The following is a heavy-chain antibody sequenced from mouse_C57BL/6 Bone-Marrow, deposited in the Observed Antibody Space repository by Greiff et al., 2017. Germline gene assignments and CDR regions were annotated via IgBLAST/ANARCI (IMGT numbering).Heavy chain of an antibody. Sequence: VQLQQSGPELVKPGASVKISCKASGYSFTDYNMNWVKQSNGKSLEWIGVINPNYGTTSSNQKFKGKATLTVYQSSSTAYMQLNSLTSEDAAVYYCARGYDYDSARDYWGQGTSVTVSS. J-gene: IGHJ4*01. D-gene: IGHD2-4*01. CDR3: ARGYDYDSARDY. CDR1: GYSFTDYN. CDR2: INPNYGTT. V-gene: IGHV1-39*01.